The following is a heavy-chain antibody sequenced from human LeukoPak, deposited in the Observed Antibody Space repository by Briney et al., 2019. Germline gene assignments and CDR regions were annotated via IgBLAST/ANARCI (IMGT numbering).Heavy chain of an antibody. CDR3: ARSKLIRGVMSRVYFDY. D-gene: IGHD3-10*01. CDR2: MSTYTGNT. J-gene: IGHJ4*02. CDR1: GYTFSSYG. Sequence: GASVKVSCKASGYTFSSYGVSWVRQAPGQGLEWMGWMSTYTGNTNSAQKFQGRVTMTTDTSTSTAYMELRNLRSDDTAVYYCARSKLIRGVMSRVYFDYWGQGTLVTVSS. V-gene: IGHV1-18*04.